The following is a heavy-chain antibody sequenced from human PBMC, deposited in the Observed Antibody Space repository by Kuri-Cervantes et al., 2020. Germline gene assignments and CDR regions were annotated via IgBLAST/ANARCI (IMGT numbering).Heavy chain of an antibody. CDR1: GFTSSSYA. CDR3: ARDHSRTWFLHFDY. D-gene: IGHD6-13*01. CDR2: ISYDGSNK. J-gene: IGHJ4*02. Sequence: GGSLRLSCAASGFTSSSYAMHWVRQAPGKGLEWVAVISYDGSNKYYADSVKGRFTISRDNSKNTLYLQMNSLRGEDTAVYYCARDHSRTWFLHFDYWGQGTLVTVSS. V-gene: IGHV3-30-3*01.